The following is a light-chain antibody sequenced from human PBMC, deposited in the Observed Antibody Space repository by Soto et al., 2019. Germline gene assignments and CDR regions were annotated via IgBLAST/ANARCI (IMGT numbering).Light chain of an antibody. V-gene: IGKV1-5*01. CDR3: QQYKYYPWT. Sequence: DIQMTQSPSTLSASVGDRVTITCRASQKITTWLAWYQQKPGKAPNLLIFDASNLESGVPSRFSGSGSGTEFTLTISSLQPGDFATYYCQQYKYYPWTFGQGTKVDI. J-gene: IGKJ1*01. CDR1: QKITTW. CDR2: DAS.